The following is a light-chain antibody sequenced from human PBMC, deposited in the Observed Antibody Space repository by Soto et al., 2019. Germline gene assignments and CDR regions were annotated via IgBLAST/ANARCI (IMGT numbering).Light chain of an antibody. CDR3: SSYAGSNNYV. Sequence: QSVLTQPPSASGAAGQAVTISCTGTSRDVGGYNYVSWYQQHPGKAPKLMIYEVSKRPSGVPDRFSGSKSGNTASLTVSGLQAEDEADYYCSSYAGSNNYVFGTGTRSPS. CDR1: SRDVGGYNY. CDR2: EVS. J-gene: IGLJ1*01. V-gene: IGLV2-8*01.